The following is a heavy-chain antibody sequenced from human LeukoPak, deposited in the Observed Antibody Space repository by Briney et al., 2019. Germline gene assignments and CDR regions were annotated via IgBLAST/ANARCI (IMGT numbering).Heavy chain of an antibody. D-gene: IGHD5-12*01. V-gene: IGHV1-69*13. Sequence: ASVKVSCKAPGGTFSSYAISWVRQAPGQGLEWMGGIIPIFGSANYAQNFQGRVTITADESTTTAYMELSSLRSEDTAVYYCARVGDDIVAGGSWFDPWGQGTLVTVSS. CDR2: IIPIFGSA. CDR1: GGTFSSYA. J-gene: IGHJ5*02. CDR3: ARVGDDIVAGGSWFDP.